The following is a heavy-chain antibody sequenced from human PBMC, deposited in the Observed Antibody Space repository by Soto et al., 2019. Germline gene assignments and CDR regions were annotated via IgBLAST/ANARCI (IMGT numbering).Heavy chain of an antibody. CDR3: ASSNIAAAPYGMDV. CDR1: GYTFTTYA. CDR2: INAGNGNT. Sequence: GALVKVSCKASGYTFTTYAMHWVRQAPGQRLEWMGWINAGNGNTKYSQKFQGRVTITRDTSASTAYMELSSLRSEDTAVYYCASSNIAAAPYGMDVWGQGTTVTVSS. V-gene: IGHV1-3*01. D-gene: IGHD6-13*01. J-gene: IGHJ6*02.